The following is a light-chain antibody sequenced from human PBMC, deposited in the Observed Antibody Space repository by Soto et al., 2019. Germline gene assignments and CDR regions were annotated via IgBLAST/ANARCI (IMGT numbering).Light chain of an antibody. CDR2: GAS. CDR3: QQYGSSAGFT. J-gene: IGKJ3*01. CDR1: QSVSSSY. V-gene: IGKV3-20*01. Sequence: IVLTQSPGTLSLSPGERATLSCSASQSVSSSYLAWYQQKPGQAPRLLIYGASSRATGIPDRFSGSGSGTDFTLSISRLEPEDFAVYYCQQYGSSAGFTFGPGTKVDIK.